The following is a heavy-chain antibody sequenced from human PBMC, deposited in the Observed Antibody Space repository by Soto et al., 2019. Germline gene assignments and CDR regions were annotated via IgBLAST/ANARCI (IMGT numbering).Heavy chain of an antibody. CDR1: GYICITYG. V-gene: IGHV1-18*01. J-gene: IGHJ4*02. CDR2: LSTYNGNT. D-gene: IGHD3-10*01. Sequence: ASVKVSCKASGYICITYGMSWVRPAPGRGLEWMVRLSTYNGNTNYAQNLQGRVTMTTDTSTSTAYRELRSLRSDDTAVYDCASDLDGSGSYYTDYWGALTLVTVSS. CDR3: ASDLDGSGSYYTDY.